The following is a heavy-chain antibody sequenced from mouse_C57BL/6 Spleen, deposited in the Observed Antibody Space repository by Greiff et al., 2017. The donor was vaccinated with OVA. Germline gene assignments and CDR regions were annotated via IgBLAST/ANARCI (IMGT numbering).Heavy chain of an antibody. J-gene: IGHJ3*01. CDR2: INYDGSST. Sequence: EVMLVESEGGLVQPGSSMKLSCTASGFTFSDYYMAWVRQVPEKGLEWVANINYDGSSTYYLDSLKSRFIISRDNAKNILYLQMSSLKSEDTATYYGARVDLLPAWFAYWGQGTLVTVSA. CDR3: ARVDLLPAWFAY. D-gene: IGHD2-1*01. CDR1: GFTFSDYY. V-gene: IGHV5-16*01.